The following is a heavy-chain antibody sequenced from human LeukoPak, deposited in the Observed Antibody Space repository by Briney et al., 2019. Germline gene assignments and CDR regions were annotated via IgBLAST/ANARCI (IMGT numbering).Heavy chain of an antibody. CDR1: GGSISSGSYY. CDR2: IYTSGST. D-gene: IGHD1-26*01. CDR3: ARAGGMSGSYYYYYYYMDV. J-gene: IGHJ6*03. V-gene: IGHV4-61*02. Sequence: SQTLSLTCTVSGGSISSGSYYWSWIRQPAGKGLEWIGRIYTSGSTNYNPSLKSRVTISVDTSKNQFSLKLSSVTAADTAVYYCARAGGMSGSYYYYYYYMDVWGKGTTVTVSS.